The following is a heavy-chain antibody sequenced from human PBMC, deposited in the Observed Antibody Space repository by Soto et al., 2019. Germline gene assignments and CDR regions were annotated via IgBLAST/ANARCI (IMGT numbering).Heavy chain of an antibody. CDR3: ARQGALITIFGVSIKDWFDP. CDR2: IYYSGST. CDR1: GGSISSYY. V-gene: IGHV4-59*08. D-gene: IGHD3-3*01. Sequence: SETLSLTCTASGGSISSYYWSWIRQPPGKGLEWIGYIYYSGSTNYNPSLKSRVAISVDTSKNQFSLKLSSVTAADTAVYYCARQGALITIFGVSIKDWFDPWGQGTLVTVSS. J-gene: IGHJ5*02.